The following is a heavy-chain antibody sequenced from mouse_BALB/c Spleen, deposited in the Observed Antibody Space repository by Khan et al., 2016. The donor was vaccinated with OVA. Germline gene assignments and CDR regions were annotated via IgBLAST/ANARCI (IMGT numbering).Heavy chain of an antibody. CDR1: GYIFTSYW. CDR3: AREEALYYFDY. V-gene: IGHV1S132*01. CDR2: IYPGTDNT. Sequence: VQLQQYGGELVRPGASVNLSCKTSGYIFTSYWIHWVRQRSGQGLEWIARIYPGTDNTYYNEKLKDKATLTADKSSSTAYMQLSSLKSEDSAVYFCAREEALYYFDYWGQGTTLTVSS. J-gene: IGHJ2*01. D-gene: IGHD3-2*02.